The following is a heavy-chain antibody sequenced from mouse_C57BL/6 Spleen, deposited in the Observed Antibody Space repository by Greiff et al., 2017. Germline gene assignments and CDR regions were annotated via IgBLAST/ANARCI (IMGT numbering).Heavy chain of an antibody. Sequence: EVNVVESGGDLVKPGGSLKLSCAASGFTFSSYGMSWVRQTPDKRLEWVATISSGGSYTYYPDSVKGRFTISRDNAKNTLYLQMSSLKSEDTAMYYCARRTTVVATDYAMDYWGQGTSVTVSS. CDR1: GFTFSSYG. D-gene: IGHD1-1*01. V-gene: IGHV5-6*02. CDR3: ARRTTVVATDYAMDY. CDR2: ISSGGSYT. J-gene: IGHJ4*01.